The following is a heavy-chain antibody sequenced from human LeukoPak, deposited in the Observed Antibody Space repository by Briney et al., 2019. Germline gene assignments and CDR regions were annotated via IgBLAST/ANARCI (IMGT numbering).Heavy chain of an antibody. CDR2: ISGSGGST. V-gene: IGHV3-23*01. J-gene: IGHJ4*02. CDR3: ATITATGGY. D-gene: IGHD6-13*01. CDR1: GFTFSSYA. Sequence: GGSLRLSCAASGFTFSSYAMSWVRQAPGKGLEWVSAISGSGGSTYYADSVKGRFTISRDNAKNSLYLQMNSLRVEDTAVYYCATITATGGYWGQGTLVTVSS.